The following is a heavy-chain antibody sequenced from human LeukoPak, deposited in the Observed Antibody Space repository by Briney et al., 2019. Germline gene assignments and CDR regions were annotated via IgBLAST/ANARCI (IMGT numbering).Heavy chain of an antibody. CDR1: GGSISSYY. Sequence: SETLSLTCTVSGGSISSYYWSWIRQPPGKGLEWIGSIYHSGSTYYNPSLKSRVTISVDTSKNQFSLKLSSVTAADTAVYYCARVGHYGGLDAFDIWGQGTMVTVSS. CDR2: IYHSGST. CDR3: ARVGHYGGLDAFDI. D-gene: IGHD4-23*01. V-gene: IGHV4-38-2*02. J-gene: IGHJ3*02.